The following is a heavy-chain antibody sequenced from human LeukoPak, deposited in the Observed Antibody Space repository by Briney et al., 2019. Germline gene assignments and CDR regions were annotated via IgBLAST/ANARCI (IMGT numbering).Heavy chain of an antibody. D-gene: IGHD6-19*01. CDR1: VGSLSSYY. J-gene: IGHJ4*02. V-gene: IGHV4-59*01. Sequence: PETLSLTCTDSVGSLSSYYWCWIRQPPREGLEWVGYIYGSGSTNYNPSLKSRVSISVDTSKNQFSLKLSSVTAADTAGYCCARGYSSGWHFSKWFFFDYWGQGTLVTVSS. CDR2: IYGSGST. CDR3: ARGYSSGWHFSKWFFFDY.